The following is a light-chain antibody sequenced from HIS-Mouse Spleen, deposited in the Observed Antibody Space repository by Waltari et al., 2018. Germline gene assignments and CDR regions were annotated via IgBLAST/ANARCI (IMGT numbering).Light chain of an antibody. CDR1: SSNIGSNT. J-gene: IGLJ3*02. Sequence: QSVLTQPPSASGTPGQRVTISCSGSSSNIGSNTVNWYQQLPGTAPKLLIYSNNQRPSEVPDGLSGSKSGTSASLAISGLQSEDEADYYCAAWDDSLNGPVFGGGTKLTVL. CDR2: SNN. V-gene: IGLV1-44*01. CDR3: AAWDDSLNGPV.